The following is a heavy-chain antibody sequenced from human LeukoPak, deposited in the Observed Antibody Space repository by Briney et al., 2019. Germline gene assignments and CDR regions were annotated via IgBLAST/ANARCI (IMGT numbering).Heavy chain of an antibody. Sequence: ASVKVSCKASGYTFTSYYMHWVRQAPGQGLEWMGGIIPIFGTANYAQKFQGRVTITADKSTSTAYMELSSLRSEDTAVYYCARVHITMVRGVIIGWFDPWGQGTLVTVSS. CDR3: ARVHITMVRGVIIGWFDP. CDR1: GYTFTSYY. D-gene: IGHD3-10*01. J-gene: IGHJ5*02. V-gene: IGHV1-69*06. CDR2: IIPIFGTA.